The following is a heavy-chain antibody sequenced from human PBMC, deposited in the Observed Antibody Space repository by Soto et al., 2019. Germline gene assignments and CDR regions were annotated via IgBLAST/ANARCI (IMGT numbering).Heavy chain of an antibody. CDR3: AREGFSYGPKGAVFDH. Sequence: EVQLVESGGGLVQPGGSLRLSCAASGFNFRTYWMSWVRQAPGKGLEWVANIKEDGSDKYYVDSVKGPLTVSRDNAKNLLYLQLNSLRAEDTAVYYCAREGFSYGPKGAVFDHWGQGSLVTVSS. J-gene: IGHJ4*02. D-gene: IGHD5-18*01. CDR1: GFNFRTYW. CDR2: IKEDGSDK. V-gene: IGHV3-7*03.